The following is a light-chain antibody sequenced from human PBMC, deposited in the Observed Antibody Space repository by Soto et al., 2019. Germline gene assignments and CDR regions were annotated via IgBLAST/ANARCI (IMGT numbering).Light chain of an antibody. CDR2: DAS. J-gene: IGKJ5*01. CDR1: QTVSNY. CDR3: QQYNNWPLA. Sequence: TQSPATLSLCPGERATLSCRASQTVSNYLLWYQQKPGQAPRLLIYDASNRATGIPARCSGSGSGTEFTLTISSLQSEDLAVYYGQQYNNWPLAFGQGTRLENK. V-gene: IGKV3D-15*01.